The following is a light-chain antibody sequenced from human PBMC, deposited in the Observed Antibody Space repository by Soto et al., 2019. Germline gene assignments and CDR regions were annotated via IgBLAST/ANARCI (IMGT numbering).Light chain of an antibody. CDR3: QQRSHGLT. Sequence: IILTQSPDTLCLYPGDRATLSGRARQGVRNDVPWNQQRPGQAPRLLIYDASNRATGIPDRFSGSGSGTDFTLTISSLEPEDFAVYYCQQRSHGLTFGGGTKVDIK. CDR2: DAS. V-gene: IGKV3-11*01. J-gene: IGKJ4*01. CDR1: QGVRND.